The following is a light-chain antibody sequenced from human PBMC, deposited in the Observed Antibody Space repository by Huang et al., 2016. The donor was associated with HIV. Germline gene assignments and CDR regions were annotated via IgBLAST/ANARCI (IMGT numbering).Light chain of an antibody. CDR3: QQRSNWPLT. Sequence: EFVLTQSPATLSLSPGERATLSCRARKSVRNYLAWYQQNPGQAPRLLIYDTSIRATGVPGRISGSGSETDFTLTISSLEPEDFALYYCQQRSNWPLTFGGGTKVEIK. V-gene: IGKV3-11*01. J-gene: IGKJ4*01. CDR1: KSVRNY. CDR2: DTS.